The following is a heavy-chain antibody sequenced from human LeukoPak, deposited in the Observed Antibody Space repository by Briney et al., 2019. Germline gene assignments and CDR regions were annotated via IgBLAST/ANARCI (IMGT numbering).Heavy chain of an antibody. CDR2: IYYSGST. Sequence: PSETLTLTCTVSAGSISSSSYYWGGVRQPPGKGLELIGSIYYSGSTDSTPSLKSRVTISLDTSKNQFSLKLSSVTAADTAVYYCASLIVATINVGYWGHGTLVTVSS. CDR3: ASLIVATINVGY. V-gene: IGHV4-39*01. J-gene: IGHJ4*01. CDR1: AGSISSSSYY. D-gene: IGHD5-12*01.